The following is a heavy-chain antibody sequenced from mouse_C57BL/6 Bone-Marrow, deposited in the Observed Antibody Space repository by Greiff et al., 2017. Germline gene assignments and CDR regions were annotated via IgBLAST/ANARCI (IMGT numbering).Heavy chain of an antibody. CDR2: IYPRSGNT. CDR3: ARQLRLPSFAY. D-gene: IGHD3-2*02. Sequence: VMLVESGAELARPGASVKLSCKASGYTFTSYGISWVKQRTGQGLEWIGEIYPRSGNTYYNEKFKGKATLTADKSSSTSYMELRSLTSEDSAVYFCARQLRLPSFAYWGQGTLVTVSA. J-gene: IGHJ3*01. V-gene: IGHV1-81*01. CDR1: GYTFTSYG.